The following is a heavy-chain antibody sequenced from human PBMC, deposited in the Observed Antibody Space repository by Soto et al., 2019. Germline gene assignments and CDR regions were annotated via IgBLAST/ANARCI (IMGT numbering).Heavy chain of an antibody. CDR1: GGTFSSYA. Sequence: SVKVSCKASGGTFSSYAISWVRQAPGQGLEWMGGIIPIFGTANYAQKFQGRVTITADESTSTAYMELSSPRSEDTAVYYCARTYYYGSGIRTGCFDPCGQGTLVTVSS. D-gene: IGHD3-10*01. CDR3: ARTYYYGSGIRTGCFDP. CDR2: IIPIFGTA. J-gene: IGHJ5*02. V-gene: IGHV1-69*13.